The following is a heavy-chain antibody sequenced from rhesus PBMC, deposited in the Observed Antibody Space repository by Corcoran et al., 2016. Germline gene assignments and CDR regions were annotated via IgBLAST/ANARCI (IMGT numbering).Heavy chain of an antibody. CDR1: GFTFSNYW. J-gene: IGHJ4*01. CDR3: AKGAYSSWSEYFDY. V-gene: IGHV3S42*01. CDR2: INSGGGST. D-gene: IGHD6-13*01. Sequence: EVQVVESGGGLVQPGGSLRLSCAASGFTFSNYWMSWVRQTPGKRLEWISAINSGGGSTYYADSVKGRFTISRDNSKNTLSLQMNSLRAEDTAVDYCAKGAYSSWSEYFDYWGQGVLVTVSS.